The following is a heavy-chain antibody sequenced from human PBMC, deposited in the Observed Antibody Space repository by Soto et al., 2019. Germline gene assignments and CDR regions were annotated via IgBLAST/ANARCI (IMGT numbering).Heavy chain of an antibody. CDR2: IYPGDSDT. CDR1: GYRFTSQW. J-gene: IGHJ4*02. V-gene: IGHV5-51*01. Sequence: GESLKISCKGSGYRFTSQWIGWVRQMPGKGLEWMGIIYPGDSDTRYSPSFQGQVTISADKSISTAYLQWSSLKDSDTAIYYCARRDAYNLDYWGQGTLVTVSS. D-gene: IGHD1-1*01. CDR3: ARRDAYNLDY.